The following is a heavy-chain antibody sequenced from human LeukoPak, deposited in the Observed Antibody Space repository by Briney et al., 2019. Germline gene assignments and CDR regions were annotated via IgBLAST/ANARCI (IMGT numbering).Heavy chain of an antibody. Sequence: ASVKVSCKASGYTFTSYYMHWVRQAPGQGLKWMGIINPSGGSTSYALKFQGRVTVTRDTSTSTVYMELSSLRSEDTAVYYCAREDSSGWYVFDYWGQGTLVTVSS. J-gene: IGHJ4*02. CDR1: GYTFTSYY. D-gene: IGHD6-19*01. CDR3: AREDSSGWYVFDY. V-gene: IGHV1-46*01. CDR2: INPSGGST.